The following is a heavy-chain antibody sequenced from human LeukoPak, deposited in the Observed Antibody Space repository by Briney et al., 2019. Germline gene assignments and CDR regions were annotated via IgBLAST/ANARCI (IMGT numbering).Heavy chain of an antibody. CDR3: AKSGDGLEP. Sequence: GGSLRLSCAASGFTFSSYGMHWVRQAPGKGLEWVAVISYDGSNKYYADSAKGRFTISRDNSKNTLYLQMNSLRAEDTAVYYCAKSGDGLEPWGQGTLVTVSS. V-gene: IGHV3-30*18. CDR1: GFTFSSYG. J-gene: IGHJ5*02. CDR2: ISYDGSNK. D-gene: IGHD3/OR15-3a*01.